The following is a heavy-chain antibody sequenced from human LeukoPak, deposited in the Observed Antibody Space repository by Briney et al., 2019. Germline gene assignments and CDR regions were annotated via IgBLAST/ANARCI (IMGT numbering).Heavy chain of an antibody. J-gene: IGHJ4*02. Sequence: SETLSLTCTVSGGAIISSDYYWGWIRQPPEKGLEWIGSIYYSGSTYYNPSLKSRVTISVDMSKNQFSLKLNSVTAADTAVYYCAKFRTGTADYWGQGTLVTVSS. CDR2: IYYSGST. CDR1: GGAIISSDYY. V-gene: IGHV4-39*01. CDR3: AKFRTGTADY. D-gene: IGHD3-10*01.